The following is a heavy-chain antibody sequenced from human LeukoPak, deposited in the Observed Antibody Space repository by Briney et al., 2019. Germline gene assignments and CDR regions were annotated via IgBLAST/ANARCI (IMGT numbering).Heavy chain of an antibody. V-gene: IGHV2-5*01. CDR1: GFSVSTNGVC. Sequence: SGPTVVKPTQTLTLTCTFSGFSVSTNGVCVGWIRQPPGKALEWLALIYWNDDKHYSPSVKSRLTITKDTSKNQVVLTMTNMDPVDTATYYCAHGSSDYDFWSGCYCYFDYWGQGTLVTVSS. CDR3: AHGSSDYDFWSGCYCYFDY. CDR2: IYWNDDK. J-gene: IGHJ4*02. D-gene: IGHD3-3*01.